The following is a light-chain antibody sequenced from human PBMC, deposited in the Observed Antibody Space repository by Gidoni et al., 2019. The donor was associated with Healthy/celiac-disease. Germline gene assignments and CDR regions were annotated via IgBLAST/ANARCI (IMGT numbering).Light chain of an antibody. CDR1: QSISSY. CDR2: AAS. J-gene: IGKJ1*01. Sequence: SRYSLYESEEDRVTITCRASQSISSYLNWYQHKPGKDLKLLLDAASSLQSGVTSRKSGRGYGTECSLAIRRVLFRYSVTYYCQQGYSSPWTFXXXTKVEIK. CDR3: QQGYSSPWT. V-gene: IGKV1-39*01.